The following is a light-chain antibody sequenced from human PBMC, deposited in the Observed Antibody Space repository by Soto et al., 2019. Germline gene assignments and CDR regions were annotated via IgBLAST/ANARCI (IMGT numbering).Light chain of an antibody. CDR2: DVS. CDR3: QQRADWPLT. CDR1: LSLSSF. V-gene: IGKV3-11*01. Sequence: EIVLTQSPATLSLSPGDTATLSCRANLSLSSFLTWYQQKPGQAPRLLIYDVSNRATGVPARFSGDGAGTDFTLTVNGLEPEDFAIYYCQQRADWPLTFGGGTKVEIK. J-gene: IGKJ4*01.